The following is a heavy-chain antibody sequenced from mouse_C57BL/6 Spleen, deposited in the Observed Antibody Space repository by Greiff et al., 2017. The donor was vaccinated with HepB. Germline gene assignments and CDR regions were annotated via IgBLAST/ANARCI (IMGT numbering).Heavy chain of an antibody. CDR1: GYTFNEYT. D-gene: IGHD4-1*01. J-gene: IGHJ3*01. V-gene: IGHV1-62-2*01. CDR3: TRHEEYWVGDGLAY. CDR2: FYPGSGRL. Sequence: VQLQQSGAELVKPGASVKLSCKASGYTFNEYTIHWVKQRSGQGLEWIGWFYPGSGRLKYNERFKDKATLTADTSYSTVYMELSRLTYDDSAVYFGTRHEEYWVGDGLAYWGQGTPVTVSA.